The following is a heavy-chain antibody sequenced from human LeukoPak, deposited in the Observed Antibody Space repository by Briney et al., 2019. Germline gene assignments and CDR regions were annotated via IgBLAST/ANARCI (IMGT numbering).Heavy chain of an antibody. CDR3: ARLSDILTGYDY. Sequence: SETLSLTCSVSGGSISTSSYFWDWIRQPPGKGLEWIGTISYSGSTYYNPSLKSRVSMSVATSKNQFSLKLSAVTAAGTAVYYCARLSDILTGYDYWGQGTLVIVSS. CDR2: ISYSGST. CDR1: GGSISTSSYF. D-gene: IGHD3-9*01. V-gene: IGHV4-39*01. J-gene: IGHJ4*02.